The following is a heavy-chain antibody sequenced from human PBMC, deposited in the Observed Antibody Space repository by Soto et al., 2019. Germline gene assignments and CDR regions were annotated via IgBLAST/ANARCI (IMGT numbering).Heavy chain of an antibody. V-gene: IGHV4-34*01. D-gene: IGHD3-10*01. CDR2: INHSGST. Sequence: SWIRQPPGKGLEWIGEINHSGSTNYNPSLKSRVTISVDTSKNQFSLRVNSVTVADTAVYYCARDQGRGRTDAWGQGNLVTVSS. CDR3: ARDQGRGRTDA. J-gene: IGHJ5*02.